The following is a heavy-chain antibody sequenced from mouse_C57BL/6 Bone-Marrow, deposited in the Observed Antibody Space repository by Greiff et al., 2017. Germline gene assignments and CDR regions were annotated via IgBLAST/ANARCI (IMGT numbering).Heavy chain of an antibody. D-gene: IGHD1-1*02. CDR1: GFNIKNYY. V-gene: IGHV14-3*01. CDR2: IDPANGNT. CDR3: AGNGYGYGGSDD. J-gene: IGHJ1*03. Sequence: EVQLQQSVAELVRPGASVKLSCTASGFNIKNYYMHWVKQRPEQSLEWIGRIDPANGNTKYDQKFQGKATLTVDTSSNTAYLQLSSLTSEASAIYYGAGNGYGYGGSDDWGKGTSVTVSS.